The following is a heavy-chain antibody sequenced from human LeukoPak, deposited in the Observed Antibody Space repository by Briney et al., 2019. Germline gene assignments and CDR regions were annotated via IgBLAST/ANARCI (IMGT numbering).Heavy chain of an antibody. V-gene: IGHV5-51*01. CDR1: GYSFTSYW. J-gene: IGHJ3*02. Sequence: GESLKISCKGSGYSFTSYWIGWVRQMPGKGLEWMGIIYPGDSDTRYSPSFQGQVTISADKSISTAYLQWSSLKASDTAMYYCARRRHCSGGSCYSEAFDIWGQGTMVTVSS. CDR2: IYPGDSDT. D-gene: IGHD2-15*01. CDR3: ARRRHCSGGSCYSEAFDI.